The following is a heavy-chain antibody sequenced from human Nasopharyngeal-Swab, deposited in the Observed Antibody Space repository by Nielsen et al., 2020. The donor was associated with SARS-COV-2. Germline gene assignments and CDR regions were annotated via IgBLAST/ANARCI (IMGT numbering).Heavy chain of an antibody. CDR3: ATDRVRFLDFGYYYYGMDV. D-gene: IGHD3-3*01. Sequence: ASVKVSCKVSGYTLTELSMHWVRQAPGKGLEWMGGFDPEDGETIYAQKFQGRVTMTEDTSTDTAYMELSSLRSEDTAVYYCATDRVRFLDFGYYYYGMDVWGQGTMVTVSS. CDR2: FDPEDGET. CDR1: GYTLTELS. V-gene: IGHV1-24*01. J-gene: IGHJ6*02.